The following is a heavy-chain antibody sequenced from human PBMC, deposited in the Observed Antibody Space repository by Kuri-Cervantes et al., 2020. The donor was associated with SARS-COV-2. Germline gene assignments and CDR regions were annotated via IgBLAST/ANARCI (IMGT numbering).Heavy chain of an antibody. CDR2: ISGSGGST. CDR1: GFTFSSYA. CDR3: ASYDDYNYYFDY. V-gene: IGHV3-23*01. J-gene: IGHJ4*02. D-gene: IGHD3-3*01. Sequence: GESLKISCAASGFTFSSYAMSWVRQAPGKGLEWVSAISGSGGSTYYADSVKGRFTISRDNSKNTLYLQMNSLRAEDTAVYYCASYDDYNYYFDYWGQGTLVTVSS.